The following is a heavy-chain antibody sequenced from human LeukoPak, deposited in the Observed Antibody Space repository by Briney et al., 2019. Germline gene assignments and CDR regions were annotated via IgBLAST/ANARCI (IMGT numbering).Heavy chain of an antibody. CDR3: ARGTRPHYYDSSGFGWFDP. Sequence: PSETLSLTCAVYGGSFSGYYWSWIRQPPGKGLEWIGEINHSGSTNYNPSLKSRVTISVGTSKNQFSLKLSSVTAADTAVYYCARGTRPHYYDSSGFGWFDPWGQGTLVTVSS. D-gene: IGHD3-22*01. V-gene: IGHV4-34*01. CDR1: GGSFSGYY. CDR2: INHSGST. J-gene: IGHJ5*02.